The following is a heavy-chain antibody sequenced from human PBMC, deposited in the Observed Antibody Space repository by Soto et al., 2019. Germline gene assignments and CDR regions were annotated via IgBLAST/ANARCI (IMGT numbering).Heavy chain of an antibody. CDR3: GRVGHYARTGFFAAFDF. D-gene: IGHD2-8*02. V-gene: IGHV4-34*01. Sequence: SETLSLTCAVYGGSFSGFYWSWIRQPPGKGLEWIGEINHSGITGYNPSLRSRVTISIDTSKSQFSLRLKYVTAADTAVYYCGRVGHYARTGFFAAFDFWAQGTLVTVS. CDR2: INHSGIT. J-gene: IGHJ4*02. CDR1: GGSFSGFY.